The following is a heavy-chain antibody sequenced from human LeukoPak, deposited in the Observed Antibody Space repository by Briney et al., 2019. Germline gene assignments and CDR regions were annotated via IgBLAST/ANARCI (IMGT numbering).Heavy chain of an antibody. J-gene: IGHJ3*02. D-gene: IGHD3-3*01. V-gene: IGHV3-23*01. CDR1: GFTFSSYA. CDR2: ISGSGGST. CDR3: ARDYDFWSGYSDDAFDI. Sequence: PGGSLRLSCAASGFTFSSYAMSWVRQAPGKGLEWVSAISGSGGSTYYADSVKGRFTISRDNSKNTLYPQMNSLRAEDTAVYYCARDYDFWSGYSDDAFDIWGQGTMVTVSS.